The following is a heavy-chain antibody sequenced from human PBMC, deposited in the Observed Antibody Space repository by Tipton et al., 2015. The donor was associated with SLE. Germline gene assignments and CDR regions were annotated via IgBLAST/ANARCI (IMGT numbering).Heavy chain of an antibody. CDR1: GYSIRSGYY. CDR2: VYHSGNT. CDR3: ARKEEYGSGWYNWFDP. D-gene: IGHD6-19*01. V-gene: IGHV4-38-2*01. Sequence: TLSLTCAVSGYSIRSGYYWGWIRQPPGKGLEWIGTVYHSGNTYYNPSLKSRGTISVDTSKNQFSLNLRSVTAADTAIYYCARKEEYGSGWYNWFDPWGQGNLVIVSS. J-gene: IGHJ5*02.